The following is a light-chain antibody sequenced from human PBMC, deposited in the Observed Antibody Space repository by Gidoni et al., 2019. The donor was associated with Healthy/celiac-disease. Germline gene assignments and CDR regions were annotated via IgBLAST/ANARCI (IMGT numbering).Light chain of an antibody. J-gene: IGKJ2*02. V-gene: IGKV1-39*01. Sequence: DIQMTQSPSSLSASVGDRVTITCRASQSISSYLNWYQQKPGKAPKLLIYAASSLQSGVPSGCSGSGSGTDFTLTISSLQPEDFATYYCQQSYSTPRTFGQGTKLEIK. CDR3: QQSYSTPRT. CDR1: QSISSY. CDR2: AAS.